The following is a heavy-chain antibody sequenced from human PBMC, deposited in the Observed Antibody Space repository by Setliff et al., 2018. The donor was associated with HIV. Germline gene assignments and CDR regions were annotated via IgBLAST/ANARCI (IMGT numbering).Heavy chain of an antibody. CDR2: ISPSGDRT. CDR1: GYSFTTYF. CDR3: ATRLEQWLIQFDY. D-gene: IGHD6-19*01. Sequence: ASVKVSCKASGYSFTTYFMHWVRQAPGQGLEWMGIISPSGDRTIYAQKFQGRVTMTEDTSTDTAYMELSSLRSEDTAVYYCATRLEQWLIQFDYWGQGTLVTVSS. V-gene: IGHV1-46*01. J-gene: IGHJ4*02.